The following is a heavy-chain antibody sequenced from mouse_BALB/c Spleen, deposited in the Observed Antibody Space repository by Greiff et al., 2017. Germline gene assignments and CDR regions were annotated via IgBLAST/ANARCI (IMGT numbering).Heavy chain of an antibody. Sequence: QVQLQQSGAELVRPGSSVKISCKASGYAFSSYWMNWVKQRPGQGLEWIGQIYPGDGDTNYNGKFKGKATLTADTSSSTAYMQFSSLTTEDSAIYYCARHAYDYDGVGDYWGQGTSVTVSS. J-gene: IGHJ4*01. D-gene: IGHD2-4*01. CDR3: ARHAYDYDGVGDY. CDR1: GYAFSSYW. CDR2: IYPGDGDT. V-gene: IGHV1-80*01.